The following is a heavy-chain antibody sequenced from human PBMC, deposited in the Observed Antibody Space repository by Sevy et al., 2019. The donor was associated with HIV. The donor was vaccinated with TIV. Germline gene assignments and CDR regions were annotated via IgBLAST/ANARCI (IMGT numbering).Heavy chain of an antibody. V-gene: IGHV3-23*01. CDR2: ITDTGGST. Sequence: GGSLRLSCAASAFTFSSHAMSWVRQAPGKGLEWVSAITDTGGSTWYADSVKGRFTISRDNSKNTLHLQMSSLGAEDTAIYYCAKGSAGSRPYYFDYWGHGSLVTVSS. CDR1: AFTFSSHA. J-gene: IGHJ4*01. CDR3: AKGSAGSRPYYFDY. D-gene: IGHD6-13*01.